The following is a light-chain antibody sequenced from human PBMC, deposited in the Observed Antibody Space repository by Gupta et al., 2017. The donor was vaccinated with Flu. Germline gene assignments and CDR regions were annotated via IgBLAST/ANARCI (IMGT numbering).Light chain of an antibody. Sequence: PATSSWSPGVRATVSCSASQSVKRSLEQYQPGPGQTLRLLIYDALERAIGIRVRFSGSGTGLELTLSVMRRDPEEIANYYSYQRCNPPLTFGGGTKFEIK. CDR1: QSVKRS. V-gene: IGKV3-11*01. J-gene: IGKJ4*01. CDR2: DAL. CDR3: YQRCNPPLT.